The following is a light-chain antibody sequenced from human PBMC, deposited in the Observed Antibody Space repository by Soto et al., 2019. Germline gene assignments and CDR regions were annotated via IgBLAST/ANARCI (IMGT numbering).Light chain of an antibody. CDR3: QQYESFSPYT. V-gene: IGKV1-5*01. J-gene: IGKJ2*01. CDR1: QSVSSS. CDR2: DAS. Sequence: DIQMTQSPSTLSAFVGDRVTITCRASQSVSSSLDWYQQQPGKAPKLLIYDASTLESAVPSRFSGSGYGTEFTLTINSLQPGDFASYYCQQYESFSPYTFGQGTRLEIK.